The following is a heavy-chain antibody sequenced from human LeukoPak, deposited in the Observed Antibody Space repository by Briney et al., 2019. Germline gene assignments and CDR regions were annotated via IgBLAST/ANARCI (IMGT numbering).Heavy chain of an antibody. CDR3: GRGGGGYRGCGPSSYMDV. J-gene: IGHJ6*03. Sequence: ASVKVSCKASGYTFSSYGINWVRQAPGQGLEWVGWISGYNGNTTNYEHKLQGRVTMTTETSTSTAYMELRSMSSDDTVVYYWGRGGGGYRGCGPSSYMDVGSKGTTVTVSS. CDR2: ISGYNGNTT. D-gene: IGHD5-12*01. V-gene: IGHV1-18*01. CDR1: GYTFSSYG.